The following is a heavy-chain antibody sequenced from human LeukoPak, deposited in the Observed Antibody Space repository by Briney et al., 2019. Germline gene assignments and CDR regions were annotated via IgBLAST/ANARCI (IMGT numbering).Heavy chain of an antibody. D-gene: IGHD3-10*01. CDR2: ISSSGSTI. CDR3: ARDPPYGSGSYYLPQSLHFDY. CDR1: GFTFSDYY. V-gene: IGHV3-11*01. Sequence: GGSLRLSCAASGFTFSDYYMSWIRQAPGKGLEWVSYISSSGSTIYYADSVKGRFTISRDNAKNSLYLQMNSLRAEDTAVYYCARDPPYGSGSYYLPQSLHFDYWGQGTLVTVSS. J-gene: IGHJ4*02.